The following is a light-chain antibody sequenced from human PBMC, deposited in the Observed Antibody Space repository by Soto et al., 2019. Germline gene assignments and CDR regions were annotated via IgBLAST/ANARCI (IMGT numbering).Light chain of an antibody. CDR3: QQYNVYSPWT. CDR2: DAS. V-gene: IGKV1-5*01. J-gene: IGKJ1*01. CDR1: RSISSW. Sequence: DIQMTQSPSSLSPSVGDRVTITCRASRSISSWLAWYQQKPGKAPKLLIYDASTLESGVPSRFSGSGSGTEFTLTITSLQPDDFATYYCQQYNVYSPWTFGQGTKVDIK.